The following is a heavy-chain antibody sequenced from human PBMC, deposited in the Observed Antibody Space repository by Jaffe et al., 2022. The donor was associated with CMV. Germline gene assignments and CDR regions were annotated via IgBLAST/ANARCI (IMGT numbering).Heavy chain of an antibody. J-gene: IGHJ6*02. CDR2: IYTSGST. V-gene: IGHV4-4*07. CDR1: GGSISSYY. Sequence: QVQLQESGPGLVKPSETLSLTCTVSGGSISSYYWSWIRQPAGKGLEWIGRIYTSGSTNYNPSLKSRVTMSVDTSKNQFSLKLSSVTAADTAVYYCARDGTVTPYYYYGMDVWGQGTTVTVSS. CDR3: ARDGTVTPYYYYGMDV. D-gene: IGHD4-4*01.